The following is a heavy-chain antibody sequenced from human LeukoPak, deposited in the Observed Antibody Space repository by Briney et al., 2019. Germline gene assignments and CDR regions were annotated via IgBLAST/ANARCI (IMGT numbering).Heavy chain of an antibody. CDR3: AKVGSQNCGGDCYSRWFDP. J-gene: IGHJ5*02. CDR2: IYSGGNT. CDR1: GFTVSSNY. Sequence: PGGALRLSCAASGFTVSSNYMSWVRQAPGKGLEWVSVIYSGGNTYYADSVKGRFTISRDNSNNTLYLQMNSLRAEDTAVYYCAKVGSQNCGGDCYSRWFDPWGQGILVTVSS. D-gene: IGHD2-21*02. V-gene: IGHV3-66*01.